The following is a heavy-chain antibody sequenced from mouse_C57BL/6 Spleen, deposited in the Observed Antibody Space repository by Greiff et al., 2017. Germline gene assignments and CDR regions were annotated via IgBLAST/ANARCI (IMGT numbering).Heavy chain of an antibody. V-gene: IGHV1-64*01. Sequence: QVHVKQPGAELVKPGASVKLSCKASGYTFTSYWMHWVKQRPGQGLEWIGMIHPNSGSTNYNEKFKSKATLTVDKSSSTAYMQLSSLTSEDSAVYYCARESIITTVVAPYAMDYWGQGTSVTVSS. CDR1: GYTFTSYW. CDR2: IHPNSGST. J-gene: IGHJ4*01. D-gene: IGHD1-1*01. CDR3: ARESIITTVVAPYAMDY.